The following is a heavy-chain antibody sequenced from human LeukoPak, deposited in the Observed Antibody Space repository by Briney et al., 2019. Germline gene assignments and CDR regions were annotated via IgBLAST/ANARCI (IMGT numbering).Heavy chain of an antibody. Sequence: PGGSLRLSCAASGFTFSSYSMNWVRQAPGKGLEWVSSISTSSSYIHYADSVKGRFTISRDNAKNSLYLQMNSLRAEDTAVYYCARGTLNIPGELGAFDYWGQGTLVTVSS. CDR3: ARGTLNIPGELGAFDY. CDR2: ISTSSSYI. J-gene: IGHJ4*02. D-gene: IGHD1-14*01. CDR1: GFTFSSYS. V-gene: IGHV3-21*01.